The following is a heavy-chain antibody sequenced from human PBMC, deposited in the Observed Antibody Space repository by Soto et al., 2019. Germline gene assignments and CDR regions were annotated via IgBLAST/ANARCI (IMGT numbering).Heavy chain of an antibody. CDR3: VRQYFDFWTDFPDFDY. Sequence: VQLVQSGTEVKTPGASVKVSCKTSGYTFSKYDISWVRQAPGQGLEWMGLISANSGRANYAQKLQGRVTMTTDTSTSTAYMELGSLRSDDTAVYYCVRQYFDFWTDFPDFDYWGQGTLVTVSS. J-gene: IGHJ4*02. D-gene: IGHD3-3*01. CDR2: ISANSGRA. CDR1: GYTFSKYD. V-gene: IGHV1-18*01.